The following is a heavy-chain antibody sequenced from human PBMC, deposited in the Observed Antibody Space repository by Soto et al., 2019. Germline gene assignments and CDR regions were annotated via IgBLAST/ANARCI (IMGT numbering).Heavy chain of an antibody. CDR1: GFSLTTSEVG. CDR3: TPSTEAFGGIITDFDF. Sequence: QITLKESGPTLVKPTQTLTLTCTFSGFSLTTSEVGVGWIRQTPGKALEWLALIFGDDDKRYKPSLKTRLTITKDTSNNQEVLTLTNVDPLDTATYFCTPSTEAFGGIITDFDFWGQGTLVTVSS. V-gene: IGHV2-5*02. CDR2: IFGDDDK. J-gene: IGHJ4*02. D-gene: IGHD3-16*02.